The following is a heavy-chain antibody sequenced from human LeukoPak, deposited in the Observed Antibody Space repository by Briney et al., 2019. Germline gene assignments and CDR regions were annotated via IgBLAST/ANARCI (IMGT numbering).Heavy chain of an antibody. V-gene: IGHV4-59*01. CDR1: GGSISSYY. J-gene: IGHJ6*02. Sequence: SETLSLTCTVSGGSISSYYWSWIRQPPGKGLEWIGYIYYSGSTNYNPSLKSRVTISVDTSKNQFSLKLSSVTAVDTAVYYCARVEVGMDVWGQGTTVTVSS. CDR2: IYYSGST. CDR3: ARVEVGMDV.